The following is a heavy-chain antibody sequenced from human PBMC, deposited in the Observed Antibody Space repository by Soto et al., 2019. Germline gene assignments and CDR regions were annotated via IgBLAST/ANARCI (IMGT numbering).Heavy chain of an antibody. V-gene: IGHV4-34*01. CDR1: GGSFSGYY. CDR2: INHSGST. CDR3: ARGLVDIVAHDAFDI. D-gene: IGHD5-12*01. J-gene: IGHJ3*02. Sequence: SETLSLTCAVYGGSFSGYYWSWIRQPPWKGLEWIGEINHSGSTNYNPSLKSRVTISVDTSKNQFSLKLSSVTAADTAVYYCARGLVDIVAHDAFDIWGQGTMVTVSS.